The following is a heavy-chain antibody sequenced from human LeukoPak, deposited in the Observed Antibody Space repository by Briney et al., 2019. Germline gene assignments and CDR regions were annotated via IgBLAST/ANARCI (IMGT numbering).Heavy chain of an antibody. J-gene: IGHJ5*02. CDR1: GYTFSDYV. CDR2: INPKSGGT. CDR3: ARDVIMGDDQGWLDP. V-gene: IGHV1-2*02. D-gene: IGHD3-16*01. Sequence: ASVKVSCKASGYTFSDYVIHWVRQAPGQGLECMGWINPKSGGTNYAQKFQGRVTMTRDTSINTVYMELSSLNSDDTAMYYCARDVIMGDDQGWLDPWGQGTLVTVCS.